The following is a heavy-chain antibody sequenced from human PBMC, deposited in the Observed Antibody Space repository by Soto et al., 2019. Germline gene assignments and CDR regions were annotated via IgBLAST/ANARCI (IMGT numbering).Heavy chain of an antibody. CDR3: AREWGLLPYYVMNV. J-gene: IGHJ6*02. D-gene: IGHD7-27*01. CDR2: ISYTGRT. V-gene: IGHV4-61*03. Sequence: QVQLQESAPGLVKPSETLSLTCIVSGDSVTSGSYYWTWLRQPPGKGLEWLGYISYTGRTKYNPSLQSRVTISVDTSKNDFSLNLSSVTAADTAVYFCAREWGLLPYYVMNVWGHGTAVTVSS. CDR1: GDSVTSGSYY.